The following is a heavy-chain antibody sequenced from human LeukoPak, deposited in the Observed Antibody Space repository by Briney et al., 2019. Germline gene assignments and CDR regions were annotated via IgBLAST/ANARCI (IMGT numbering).Heavy chain of an antibody. J-gene: IGHJ4*02. CDR1: EYTFTRSE. CDR2: MNPISGKT. Sequence: ASVKVSCKASEYTFTRSEINWVRQATGQGLEWMGWMNPISGKTGFAQKFQGGVTFTRDASISTAYLELLSLKSEDTAVYYCVKAMGDFREEWGQGTLVVVSS. D-gene: IGHD3-3*01. V-gene: IGHV1-8*03. CDR3: VKAMGDFREE.